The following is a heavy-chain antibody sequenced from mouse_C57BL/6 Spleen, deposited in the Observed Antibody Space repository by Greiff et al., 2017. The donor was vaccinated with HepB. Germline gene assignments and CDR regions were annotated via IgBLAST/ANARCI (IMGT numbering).Heavy chain of an antibody. D-gene: IGHD2-4*01. CDR3: ARHYDYDANYFDY. Sequence: VKLQESGPELVKPGASVKLSCKASGYTFTSYDINWVKQRPGQGLEWIGWIYPRDGSTKYNEKFKGKATLTVDTSSSTAYMELHSLTSEDSAVYFCARHYDYDANYFDYWGQGTTLTVSS. CDR1: GYTFTSYD. V-gene: IGHV1-85*01. J-gene: IGHJ2*01. CDR2: IYPRDGST.